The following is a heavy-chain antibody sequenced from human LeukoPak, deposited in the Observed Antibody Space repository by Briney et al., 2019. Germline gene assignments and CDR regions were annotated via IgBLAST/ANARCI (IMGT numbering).Heavy chain of an antibody. CDR1: GLNFSSHN. V-gene: IGHV3-48*04. CDR3: ARNPAKVFPAVY. Sequence: GGSLRLSCGVSGLNFSSHNMDWVRQAPGKGLEWVSFISGNSRTKEYADFVKGRFTISRDNAKDSPSLQMNSLRADDTAVYYCARNPAKVFPAVYWGQGTLVTVSS. D-gene: IGHD2-2*01. J-gene: IGHJ4*02. CDR2: ISGNSRTK.